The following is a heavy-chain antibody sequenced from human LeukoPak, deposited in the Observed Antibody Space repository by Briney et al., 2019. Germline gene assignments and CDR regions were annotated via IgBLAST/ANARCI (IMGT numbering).Heavy chain of an antibody. CDR1: GYTFTSYY. V-gene: IGHV1-46*01. Sequence: ASVKVSCKASGYTFTSYYMHWVRQAPGQGLEWMGIINPSGGSTSYAQKFQGRDTMTRDTSTSTVYMELSSLRSEDTAVYYCARDSDYVWGSYRYFPIDYWGQGTLVTVSS. J-gene: IGHJ4*02. CDR3: ARDSDYVWGSYRYFPIDY. CDR2: INPSGGST. D-gene: IGHD3-16*02.